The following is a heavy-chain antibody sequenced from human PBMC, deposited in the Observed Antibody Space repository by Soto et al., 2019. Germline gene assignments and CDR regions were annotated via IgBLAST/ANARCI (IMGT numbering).Heavy chain of an antibody. CDR1: GFTFSSYW. Sequence: GGSLRLSCAASGFTFSSYWMHWVRQAPGKGLVWIGRIRSNADGGTTDLAASARGRFSISRDDSKDTLYLHMNSLEIHDTAVYFCSTALRRDSALGAYWGQGTLVTVSS. D-gene: IGHD3-16*01. J-gene: IGHJ4*02. V-gene: IGHV3-15*01. CDR2: IRSNADGGTT. CDR3: STALRRDSALGAY.